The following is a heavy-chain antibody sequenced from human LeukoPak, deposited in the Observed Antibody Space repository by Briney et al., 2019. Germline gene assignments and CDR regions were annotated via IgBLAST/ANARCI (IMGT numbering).Heavy chain of an antibody. CDR3: ARGYELSLYYFDY. J-gene: IGHJ4*02. CDR2: IYYSGST. Sequence: PSETLSLTCTVSGGSISSYYWSWIRQPPGKGLEWIGYIYYSGSTNYNPSLKSRVTISVDTPKNQFSLKLSSVTAADTAVYYCARGYELSLYYFDYWGQGTLVTVSS. D-gene: IGHD1-1*01. V-gene: IGHV4-59*01. CDR1: GGSISSYY.